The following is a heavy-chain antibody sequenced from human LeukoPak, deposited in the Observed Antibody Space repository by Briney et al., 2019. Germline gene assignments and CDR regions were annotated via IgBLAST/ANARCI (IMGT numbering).Heavy chain of an antibody. Sequence: SETLSLTCTVSGGSISSSSYYWGWIRQPPGKGLEGIGYIYYSGNTNYNPSLKSRVTISVDTSKNQFSLDLYFVTAADTAVYYCARLPMIRGVTEYYFDYWGQGSLVTVSS. V-gene: IGHV4-61*05. CDR1: GGSISSSSYY. D-gene: IGHD3-10*01. J-gene: IGHJ4*02. CDR2: IYYSGNT. CDR3: ARLPMIRGVTEYYFDY.